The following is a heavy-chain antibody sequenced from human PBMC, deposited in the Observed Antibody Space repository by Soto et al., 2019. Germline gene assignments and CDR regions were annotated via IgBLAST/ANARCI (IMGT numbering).Heavy chain of an antibody. CDR2: INPSGGST. V-gene: IGHV1-46*03. CDR1: GYTFTSYY. D-gene: IGHD3-10*01. Sequence: ASVKVSFKASGYTFTSYYMHWVRQAPGQGLEWMGIINPSGGSTSYAQKFQGRVTMTRDTSTSTVYMELSSLRSEDTAVYYCAREMVRGYYYMDVWGKGTTVTVSS. J-gene: IGHJ6*03. CDR3: AREMVRGYYYMDV.